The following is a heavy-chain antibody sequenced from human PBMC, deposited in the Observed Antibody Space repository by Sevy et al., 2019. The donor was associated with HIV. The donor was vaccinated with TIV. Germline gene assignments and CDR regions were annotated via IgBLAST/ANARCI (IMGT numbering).Heavy chain of an antibody. J-gene: IGHJ4*02. CDR2: FEPEDAET. Sequence: ASVKVSCKVSGYTLSQLSLHWVRQAPGKGLEWMGSFEPEDAETIYAQKFQGRVTMTEDRSTHTAYMELSSLRSEDTAVYFCATTKDYYDSSGSPFDYWGQGTLVTVSS. CDR1: GYTLSQLS. D-gene: IGHD3-22*01. V-gene: IGHV1-24*01. CDR3: ATTKDYYDSSGSPFDY.